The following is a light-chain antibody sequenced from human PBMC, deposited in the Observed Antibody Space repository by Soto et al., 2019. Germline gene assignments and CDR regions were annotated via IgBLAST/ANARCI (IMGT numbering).Light chain of an antibody. CDR2: GAS. V-gene: IGKV3-20*01. CDR1: QSVSATY. CDR3: QQYVSSPMYT. J-gene: IGKJ2*01. Sequence: EIVLTQSPGTLSLSPGERATLSCRASQSVSATYLAWYQQKPGQAPRLLIYGASNRATGIPDRFTGSGSGTDFNLTISRLEPEDFAVYFCQQYVSSPMYTFGQGTKLEIK.